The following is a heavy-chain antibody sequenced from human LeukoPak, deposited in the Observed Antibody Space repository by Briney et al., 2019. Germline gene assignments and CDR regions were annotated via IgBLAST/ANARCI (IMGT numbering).Heavy chain of an antibody. D-gene: IGHD2-8*01. Sequence: ASVKVSCKASGYTFTGYYMHWVRQAPGQGLEWMGWINPNSGGTNYAQKFQGRDTMTRDTSISTAYMELSRLRSDDTAVYYCARESGYCTNGVCPTGRNAFDIWGQGTMVTVSS. CDR3: ARESGYCTNGVCPTGRNAFDI. CDR2: INPNSGGT. V-gene: IGHV1-2*02. CDR1: GYTFTGYY. J-gene: IGHJ3*02.